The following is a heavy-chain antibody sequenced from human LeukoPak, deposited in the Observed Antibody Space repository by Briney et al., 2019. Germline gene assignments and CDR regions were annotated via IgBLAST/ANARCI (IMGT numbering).Heavy chain of an antibody. CDR3: AREGRVSGYDFDC. CDR2: IKQDGSEK. J-gene: IGHJ4*02. D-gene: IGHD5-12*01. V-gene: IGHV3-7*01. Sequence: GGSLRLSCAASGFTFSSHCMNWARQAPGKGLEWVANIKQDGSEKYYVDSVKGRFTISRDNAKNTLYLQMNSLRVEDTAVYYCAREGRVSGYDFDCWGQGTLVTVSS. CDR1: GFTFSSHC.